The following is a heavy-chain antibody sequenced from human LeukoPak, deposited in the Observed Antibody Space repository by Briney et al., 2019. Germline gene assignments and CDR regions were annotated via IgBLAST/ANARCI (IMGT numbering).Heavy chain of an antibody. Sequence: PGRSLRLSCAASGFTFSSYGMHWVRQAPGKGLEWVAVISNDESNKYYADSVKGRFTISRDNSKNTLYLQMNSLRAEDTAVYYCAKDDGDYVSYYHGMDVWGQGTTVTVSS. D-gene: IGHD4-17*01. CDR2: ISNDESNK. CDR3: AKDDGDYVSYYHGMDV. V-gene: IGHV3-30*18. CDR1: GFTFSSYG. J-gene: IGHJ6*02.